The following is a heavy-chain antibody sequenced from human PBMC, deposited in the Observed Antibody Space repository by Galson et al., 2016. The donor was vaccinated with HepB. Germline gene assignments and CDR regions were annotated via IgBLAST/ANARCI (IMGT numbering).Heavy chain of an antibody. J-gene: IGHJ3*01. D-gene: IGHD1-26*01. V-gene: IGHV3-23*01. CDR2: ISNAGDSP. Sequence: SLRLSCAASGFTFSDYALISNFATSWVRQIPGKGLEWVSSISNAGDSPYYAESVKGRFSISSDNSRNTGYLEMNSLRVEDTAIYYCASRVGGGTWGQGTMVTVSA. CDR3: ASRVGGGT. CDR1: GFTFSDYALISNFA.